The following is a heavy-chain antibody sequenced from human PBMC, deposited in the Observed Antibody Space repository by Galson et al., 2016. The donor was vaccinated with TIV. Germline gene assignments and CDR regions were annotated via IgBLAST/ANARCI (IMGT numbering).Heavy chain of an antibody. CDR2: IIPIIGMT. D-gene: IGHD6-6*01. Sequence: SVKVSCKVFGDSLSELSMHWVRQAPGQGLEWMGRIIPIIGMTNYAQKFQGRVPITADTSTTTAYMELGRLRSEDTAIYYCARAGVGAARDGGDYWGQGTLVTVSS. CDR1: GDSLSELS. CDR3: ARAGVGAARDGGDY. J-gene: IGHJ4*02. V-gene: IGHV1-69*04.